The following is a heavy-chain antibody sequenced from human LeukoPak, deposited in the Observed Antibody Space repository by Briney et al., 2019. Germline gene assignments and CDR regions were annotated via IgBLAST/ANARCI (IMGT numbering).Heavy chain of an antibody. CDR3: ARVARDSSGSNYYYYMDV. J-gene: IGHJ6*03. D-gene: IGHD3-22*01. CDR2: INPSGGST. V-gene: IGHV1-46*01. CDR1: GYTFTGYY. Sequence: ASVKVSCKASGYTFTGYYMHWVRQAPGQGLEWMGIINPSGGSTSYAQKFQGRVTMTRDTSTSTVYMELSSLRSEDTAVYYCARVARDSSGSNYYYYMDVWGKGTTVTISS.